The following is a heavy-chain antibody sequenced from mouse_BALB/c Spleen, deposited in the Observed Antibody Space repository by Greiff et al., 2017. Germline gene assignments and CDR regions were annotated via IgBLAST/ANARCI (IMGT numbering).Heavy chain of an antibody. J-gene: IGHJ2*01. CDR1: GYSFTSYW. V-gene: IGHV1-5*01. Sequence: EVKLVESGTVLARPGASVKMSCKASGYSFTSYWMHWVKQRPGQGLEWIGAIYPGNSDTSYNQKFKGKAKLTAVTSASTAYMELSSLTNEDSAVYYCTRKDYGRWYYFDYWGQGTTLTVSS. CDR2: IYPGNSDT. CDR3: TRKDYGRWYYFDY. D-gene: IGHD1-1*01.